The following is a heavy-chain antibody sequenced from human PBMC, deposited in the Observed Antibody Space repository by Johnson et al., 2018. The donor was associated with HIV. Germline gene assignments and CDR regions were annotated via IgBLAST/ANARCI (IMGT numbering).Heavy chain of an antibody. CDR3: ARALVVIPDGHAFDI. CDR2: IYSGSNT. CDR1: GFTFDDYG. V-gene: IGHV3-20*04. J-gene: IGHJ3*02. D-gene: IGHD3-22*01. Sequence: VQLVESGGGVVRPGGSLRLSCAASGFTFDDYGMSWVRQAPGKGLEWVSVIYSGSNTYYADSVKGRFTISRDNAKNSLYLQMNSLRAEDTALYYCARALVVIPDGHAFDIWGQGTMVTVSS.